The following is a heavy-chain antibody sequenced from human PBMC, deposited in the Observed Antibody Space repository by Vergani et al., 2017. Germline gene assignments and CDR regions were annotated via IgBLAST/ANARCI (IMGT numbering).Heavy chain of an antibody. CDR1: GGSLSSSSYY. D-gene: IGHD6-13*01. V-gene: IGHV4-30-4*01. CDR2: IYYSGST. Sequence: QLQLQESGPGLVKPSETLSLTCTVSGGSLSSSSYYWSWIRQPPGKGLEWIGYIYYSGSTYYNPSLKSRVTISVDTSKNQFSLKLSSVTAADTAVYYCACNAPHSSSWDFDLWGRGTLVTVSS. CDR3: ACNAPHSSSWDFDL. J-gene: IGHJ2*01.